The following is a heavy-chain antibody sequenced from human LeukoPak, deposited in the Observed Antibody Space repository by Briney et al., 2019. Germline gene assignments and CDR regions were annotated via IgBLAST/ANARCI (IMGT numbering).Heavy chain of an antibody. J-gene: IGHJ4*02. CDR1: GDTLTELS. CDR3: ATGGPWDLLKY. CDR2: FDPEHGEM. V-gene: IGHV1-24*01. D-gene: IGHD3-9*01. Sequence: ASVTVSCKVSGDTLTELSTHWVRQAPRKGLEWMGGFDPEHGEMIYAQKLQGRVTMTEDRSTDTAYMELSSLRSEDTAVYYCATGGPWDLLKYWGQGTLVTVSS.